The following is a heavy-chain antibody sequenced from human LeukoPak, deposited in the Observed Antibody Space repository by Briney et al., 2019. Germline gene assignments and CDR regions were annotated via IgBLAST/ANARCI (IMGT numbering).Heavy chain of an antibody. CDR2: IYYSGST. V-gene: IGHV4-59*01. Sequence: SETLSLTCTVSGVSISSYYWSWVRQPPGKGLEWVGYIYYSGSTNYNPSLKSRVTISVDTSKNQFSLKLNSVTAADTAVYYCARVKVDSMVRYYFDYWGQGTLVTVSS. J-gene: IGHJ4*02. D-gene: IGHD3-10*01. CDR3: ARVKVDSMVRYYFDY. CDR1: GVSISSYY.